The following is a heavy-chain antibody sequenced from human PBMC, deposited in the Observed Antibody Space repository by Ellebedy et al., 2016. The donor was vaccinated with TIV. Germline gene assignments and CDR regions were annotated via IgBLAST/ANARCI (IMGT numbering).Heavy chain of an antibody. D-gene: IGHD3-16*01. CDR1: GFTFSRYD. J-gene: IGHJ6*02. CDR3: TRFEIISGGGYGMDV. V-gene: IGHV3-13*01. CDR2: IDNAGDT. Sequence: GESLKISCAASGFTFSRYDMHWVRQSTRKGLEWVASIDNAGDTYYPGSVKGRFTISRENAKNSLYLQMNSLRVEDTAVYYCTRFEIISGGGYGMDVWGQGTTVTVSS.